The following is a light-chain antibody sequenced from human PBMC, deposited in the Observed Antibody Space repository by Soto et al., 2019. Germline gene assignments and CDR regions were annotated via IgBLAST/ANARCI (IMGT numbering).Light chain of an antibody. Sequence: EMVLTQSPGILSLSPGERATLSCRASQSVSSNCLAWYQQKPGQAPRLLIYEASTRATGIPGRFSGSGSGTDFTLTISRLEPEDFAVYYCQQYDNSPPTYTFGQGTKLEIK. CDR3: QQYDNSPPTYT. V-gene: IGKV3-20*01. J-gene: IGKJ2*01. CDR2: EAS. CDR1: QSVSSNC.